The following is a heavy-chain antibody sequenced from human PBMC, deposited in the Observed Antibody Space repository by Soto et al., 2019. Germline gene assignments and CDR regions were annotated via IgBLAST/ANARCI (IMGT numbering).Heavy chain of an antibody. J-gene: IGHJ6*02. CDR2: IHYSGST. D-gene: IGHD3-3*01. CDR1: GVSISSNY. Sequence: NPSETLSLTCIVSGVSISSNYWSWIRQPPGQGLEWIGYIHYSGSTNFSPSLKNRVVMSVDTSKNQFSLRLSSVTAADTAVYYCARSYPNTIFGVVPSRGLDVWGQGATVTVSS. V-gene: IGHV4-59*01. CDR3: ARSYPNTIFGVVPSRGLDV.